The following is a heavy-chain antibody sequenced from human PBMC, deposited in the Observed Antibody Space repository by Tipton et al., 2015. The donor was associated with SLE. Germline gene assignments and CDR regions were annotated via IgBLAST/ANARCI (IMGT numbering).Heavy chain of an antibody. D-gene: IGHD4-11*01. V-gene: IGHV4-59*01. Sequence: TLSLTCTVSGGSISSYYWSWIRQPPGKGLEWIGYINNTGSTNYNPSLQSRVTISTHTSKNQLSLKLSSVTPADTAVYYCARATVTSSGGYYGMDVWGQGTTVTVSS. CDR1: GGSISSYY. CDR3: ARATVTSSGGYYGMDV. CDR2: INNTGST. J-gene: IGHJ6*02.